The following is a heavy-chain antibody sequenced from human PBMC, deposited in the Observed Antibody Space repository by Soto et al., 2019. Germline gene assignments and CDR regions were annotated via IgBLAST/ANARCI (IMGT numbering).Heavy chain of an antibody. CDR2: INHSGST. CDR3: ARGRGEGGYD. J-gene: IGHJ4*02. V-gene: IGHV4-34*01. Sequence: PSETLSLTCAVYGGSFSGYYWSWIRQPPGKGLEWIGEINHSGSTNYNPSLKSRVTISVDTSKNQFSLKLSSVTAADTAVYYCARGRGEGGYDWGQGTLVTVSS. D-gene: IGHD5-12*01. CDR1: GGSFSGYY.